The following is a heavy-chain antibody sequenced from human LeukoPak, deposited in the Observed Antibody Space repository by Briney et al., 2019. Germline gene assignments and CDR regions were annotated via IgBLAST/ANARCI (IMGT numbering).Heavy chain of an antibody. Sequence: ASVKVSCKASGGTFSSYAISWVRQAPGQGLEWMGWISAYNGNTNYAQKLQGRVTMTTDTSTSTAYMELRSLRSDDTAVYYCAREGATMVRGVTVYYYMDVWGKGTTVTISS. J-gene: IGHJ6*03. CDR3: AREGATMVRGVTVYYYMDV. CDR2: ISAYNGNT. CDR1: GGTFSSYA. V-gene: IGHV1-18*01. D-gene: IGHD3-10*01.